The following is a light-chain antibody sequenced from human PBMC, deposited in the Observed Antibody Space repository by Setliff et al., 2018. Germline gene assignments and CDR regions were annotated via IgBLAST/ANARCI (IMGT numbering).Light chain of an antibody. CDR1: SSNIGTKT. Sequence: QSVLTQPPSASGTPGQRVTISCSGSSSNIGTKTVNWYQQLPGVAPKLLIHRDSQRPSGVPDRFSGSKSGTSASLAISGLLSEDEADYYCAAWDDILNAVVFGGGTKVTVL. J-gene: IGLJ2*01. V-gene: IGLV1-44*01. CDR2: RDS. CDR3: AAWDDILNAVV.